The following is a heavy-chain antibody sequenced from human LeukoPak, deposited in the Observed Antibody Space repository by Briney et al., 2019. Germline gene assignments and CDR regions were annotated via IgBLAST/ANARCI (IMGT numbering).Heavy chain of an antibody. Sequence: ASVKVSCKASGYTFTGYYMHWVRQAPGQGLGWMGWINPNSGGTNYAQKFQGRVTMTRDTSISTAYMELSRLRSDDTAVYYCARDLQMWTADYYYGMDVWGQGTTVTVSS. CDR1: GYTFTGYY. CDR2: INPNSGGT. V-gene: IGHV1-2*02. J-gene: IGHJ6*02. CDR3: ARDLQMWTADYYYGMDV. D-gene: IGHD2-21*01.